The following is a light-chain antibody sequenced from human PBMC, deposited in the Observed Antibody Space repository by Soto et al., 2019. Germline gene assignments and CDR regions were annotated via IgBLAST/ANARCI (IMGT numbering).Light chain of an antibody. J-gene: IGLJ1*01. CDR2: EAS. CDR1: SSDVGSRNL. CDR3: CSNPAGCTYV. Sequence: QSALTQPASVSGSPGQSITISCTGTSSDVGSRNLVSWYQQYPGKAPKVIIFEASKRPSGVSNRFSGSKSGNTASLTISGLQAEDEADYYCCSNPAGCTYVFGSGTKLTVL. V-gene: IGLV2-23*01.